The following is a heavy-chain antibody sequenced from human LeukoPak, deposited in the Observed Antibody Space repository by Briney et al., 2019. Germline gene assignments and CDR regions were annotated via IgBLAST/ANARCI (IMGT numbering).Heavy chain of an antibody. J-gene: IGHJ4*02. CDR1: GGTFSTYE. V-gene: IGHV1-69*01. D-gene: IGHD5-12*01. Sequence: SVKVSCKVSGGTFSTYEINWVRQAPGQGLEWMGGLTPIFGTANYAQKFQGRVKITADESTSTGCMELSSRTSEDTAVYYCARPEVATTYFDFWGQGTLVTVSS. CDR2: LTPIFGTA. CDR3: ARPEVATTYFDF.